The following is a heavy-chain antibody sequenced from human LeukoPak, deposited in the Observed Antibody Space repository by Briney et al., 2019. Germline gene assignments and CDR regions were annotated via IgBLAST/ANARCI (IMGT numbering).Heavy chain of an antibody. CDR2: INHSGST. Sequence: SETLSLTCAVYGGSFSGYYWSWIRQPPGKGLEWIGEINHSGSTNYNPSLKSRVTISVDTSKNQFSLKLSSVTAADTAVYYCARGRSNGGYYDSTKVFGYWGQGTLVTVSS. V-gene: IGHV4-34*01. CDR1: GGSFSGYY. D-gene: IGHD3-22*01. J-gene: IGHJ4*02. CDR3: ARGRSNGGYYDSTKVFGY.